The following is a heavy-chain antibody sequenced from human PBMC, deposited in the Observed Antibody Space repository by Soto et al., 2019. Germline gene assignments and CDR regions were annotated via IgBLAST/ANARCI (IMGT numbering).Heavy chain of an antibody. J-gene: IGHJ4*02. CDR1: GFIFSSYA. CDR2: MSGSGDNA. D-gene: IGHD3-3*01. Sequence: EVQLLESGGGLVQPGGSLRLSCAASGFIFSSYAMRWVRQAPGKGLEWVSAMSGSGDNAYYADSVKGRFTIARGNSKNLLTLQMKSLRAEDTAIYYCARFFAAGTRGYLDSWGQGTLVTVSS. V-gene: IGHV3-23*01. CDR3: ARFFAAGTRGYLDS.